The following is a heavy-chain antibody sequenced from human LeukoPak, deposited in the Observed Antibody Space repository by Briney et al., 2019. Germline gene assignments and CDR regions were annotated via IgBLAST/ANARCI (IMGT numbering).Heavy chain of an antibody. J-gene: IGHJ4*02. CDR2: ISYDGGNK. Sequence: GRSLRLSCAASGFTFSRYGMHWVRQAPGKGLEWVAVISYDGGNKYYADSVKGRFTISRDNSKNTLYLQMNSLRAEDTAVYYCAKDGYFLGYCSSTSCPYYFDYWGQGTLVTVSS. D-gene: IGHD2-2*01. V-gene: IGHV3-30*18. CDR1: GFTFSRYG. CDR3: AKDGYFLGYCSSTSCPYYFDY.